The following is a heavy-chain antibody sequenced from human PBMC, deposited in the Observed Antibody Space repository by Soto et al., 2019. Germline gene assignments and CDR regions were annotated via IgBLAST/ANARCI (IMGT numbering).Heavy chain of an antibody. CDR1: GFPFSSYS. CDR3: ARDRLKYYDFWSGSTY. Sequence: EVQLVESGGGLVKPGGSLRLSCAASGFPFSSYSMNWVRQAPGKGLEWVSSISSSSSYIYYADSVKGRFTISRDNAKNSLYLQMNSLRAEDTAVYYCARDRLKYYDFWSGSTYWGQGTLVTVSS. J-gene: IGHJ4*02. CDR2: ISSSSSYI. V-gene: IGHV3-21*01. D-gene: IGHD3-3*01.